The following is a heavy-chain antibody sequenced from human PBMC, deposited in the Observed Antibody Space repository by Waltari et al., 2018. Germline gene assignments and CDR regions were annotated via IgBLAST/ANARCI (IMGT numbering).Heavy chain of an antibody. Sequence: QLPLQESGPGLVKPSGTLSLTCTVFGDSMNSNSWWSWVRQSPEKGLEWVGQIHRSGRSNYNPSLESRVTISLDSSNNQFYLRLTSTTAADTAVYYCARDRGIGLFLDSWGQGTLVTVSP. CDR1: GDSMNSNSW. D-gene: IGHD3-9*01. CDR2: IHRSGRS. CDR3: ARDRGIGLFLDS. J-gene: IGHJ1*01. V-gene: IGHV4-4*02.